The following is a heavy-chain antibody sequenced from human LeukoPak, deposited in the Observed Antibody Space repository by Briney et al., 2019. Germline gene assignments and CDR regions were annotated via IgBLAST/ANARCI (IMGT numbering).Heavy chain of an antibody. D-gene: IGHD3-10*01. J-gene: IGHJ5*02. CDR2: ITSSSSTI. Sequence: GRSLRLSCAASGFTFSSYGMNWVRQAPGKGLEWVSYITSSSSTIYYADSVEGRFTISRDNAKNSLYLQMNSLRDEDTAVYYCARGLLWFGEPHNWFDPWGQGTLVTVSS. CDR1: GFTFSSYG. CDR3: ARGLLWFGEPHNWFDP. V-gene: IGHV3-48*02.